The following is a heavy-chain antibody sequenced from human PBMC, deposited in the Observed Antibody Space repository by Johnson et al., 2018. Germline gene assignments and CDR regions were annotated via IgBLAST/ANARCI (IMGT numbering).Heavy chain of an antibody. J-gene: IGHJ1*01. V-gene: IGHV3-30*03. CDR1: GFTFGDFV. Sequence: QVQLVQSGGGAVQPGRSLRLSCVASGFTFGDFVMYWVRQAPGKGLEWVTAISSDGRNTYYADSVRGRFTISRDNAKNTRHLQMNSLRPEDTAVYYCAGDKAPYYFDWYFQFWSQGTLVTVAS. CDR2: ISSDGRNT. D-gene: IGHD3-22*01. CDR3: AGDKAPYYFDWYFQF.